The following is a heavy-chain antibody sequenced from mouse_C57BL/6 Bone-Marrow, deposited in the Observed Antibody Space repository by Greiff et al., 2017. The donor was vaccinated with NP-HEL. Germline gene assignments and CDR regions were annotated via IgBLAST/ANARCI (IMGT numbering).Heavy chain of an antibody. J-gene: IGHJ4*01. CDR3: AKKGYDGYYYAMDY. CDR1: GFSLTSYG. V-gene: IGHV2-5*01. D-gene: IGHD2-3*01. Sequence: QVQLKESGPGLVQPSQSLSITCTVSGFSLTSYGVHWVRQSPGKGLEWLGVIWRGGSTDYNAAFMSRLSITKDNSKSQVFFKMNSLQADDTAIYYCAKKGYDGYYYAMDYWGQGTSVTVSS. CDR2: IWRGGST.